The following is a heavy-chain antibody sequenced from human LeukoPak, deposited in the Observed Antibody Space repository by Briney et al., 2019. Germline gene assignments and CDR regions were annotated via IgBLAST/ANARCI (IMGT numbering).Heavy chain of an antibody. D-gene: IGHD4-17*01. Sequence: TGGSLRLFLAASGFNLRTLNMKWVRPAPRKGPELVFSLSTSSSYIYYADSVKGRFTISRDNAKKSLYLQMNSLRADDTAMYYCARDSESVTTYDSWFDPWGQGTLVTVSS. CDR3: ARDSESVTTYDSWFDP. CDR1: GFNLRTLN. J-gene: IGHJ5*02. V-gene: IGHV3-21*01. CDR2: LSTSSSYI.